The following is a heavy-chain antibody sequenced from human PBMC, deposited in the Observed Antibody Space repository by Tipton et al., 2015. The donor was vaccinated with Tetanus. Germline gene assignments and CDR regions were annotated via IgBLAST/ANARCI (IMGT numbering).Heavy chain of an antibody. CDR1: GFTFSRYE. V-gene: IGHV3-48*03. CDR3: SRDGFYYESRTYIGY. J-gene: IGHJ4*02. D-gene: IGHD3-22*01. CDR2: IGTSGTTV. Sequence: SLRLSCAASGFTFSRYELKWVRQAPGKGLEWVSYIGTSGTTVFYADSVKGRFAISRDDAKNSLYLQMNSRRAEDTAVYYCSRDGFYYESRTYIGYWGQGNLVIVS.